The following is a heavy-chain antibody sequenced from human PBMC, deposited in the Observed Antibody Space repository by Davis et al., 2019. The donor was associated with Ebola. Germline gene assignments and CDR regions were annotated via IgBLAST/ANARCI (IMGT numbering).Heavy chain of an antibody. CDR3: ATDVVVGPIDY. J-gene: IGHJ4*02. D-gene: IGHD1-26*01. CDR1: GYTFTSYG. CDR2: ISAYNGNT. V-gene: IGHV1-18*01. Sequence: AASVKVSCKASGYTFTSYGISWVRQAPGQGLEWMGWISAYNGNTNYAQKLQGRVTMTTDTSTSTAYMELRSLRSDDTAVYYCATDVVVGPIDYWGQGTLVTVSS.